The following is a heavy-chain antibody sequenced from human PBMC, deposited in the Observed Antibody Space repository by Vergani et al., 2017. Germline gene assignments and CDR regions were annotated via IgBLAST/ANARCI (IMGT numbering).Heavy chain of an antibody. J-gene: IGHJ5*02. D-gene: IGHD3-10*01. CDR3: ARGSPLDGSGSPQRAWFDP. CDR1: GGSISSGGYY. CDR2: IYYSGST. Sequence: QVQLQESGPGLVKPSQTLSLTCTVSGGSISSGGYYWSWIRQHPGKGLEWIGYIYYSGSTYYNPSLKSRVTISVDTSKNQFSLKLSSVTAADTAVYYCARGSPLDGSGSPQRAWFDPWGQGTLVTVSS. V-gene: IGHV4-31*03.